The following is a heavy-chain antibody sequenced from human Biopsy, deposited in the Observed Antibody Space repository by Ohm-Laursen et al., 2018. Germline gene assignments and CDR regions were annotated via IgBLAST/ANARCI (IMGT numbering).Heavy chain of an antibody. CDR2: LNPVSGNS. D-gene: IGHD1-7*01. CDR1: GYTFTSYG. J-gene: IGHJ5*02. Sequence: ASVKVSCKASGYTFTSYGITWVRQASGQGPEWIGWLNPVSGNSNFGQKFRGRVTVTSDTSIITAYMELSGLTSDDTATYYCGRAVRNQLLTDPWGQGTLVTVTS. CDR3: GRAVRNQLLTDP. V-gene: IGHV1-8*01.